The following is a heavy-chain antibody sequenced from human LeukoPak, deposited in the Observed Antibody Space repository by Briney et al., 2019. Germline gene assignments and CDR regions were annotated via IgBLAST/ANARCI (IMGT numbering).Heavy chain of an antibody. Sequence: ASVKVSCKASGYSFTAFYIHWVRQAPGQGLEWMGWIHPRSGETNYAYKFRGRVTMTRDTSISTAYMDLGSLGSDDTAVYYCARDGEYGTGSYYRGCFDYWGQGTLVTVSS. J-gene: IGHJ4*02. CDR2: IHPRSGET. CDR1: GYSFTAFY. V-gene: IGHV1-2*02. CDR3: ARDGEYGTGSYYRGCFDY. D-gene: IGHD3-10*01.